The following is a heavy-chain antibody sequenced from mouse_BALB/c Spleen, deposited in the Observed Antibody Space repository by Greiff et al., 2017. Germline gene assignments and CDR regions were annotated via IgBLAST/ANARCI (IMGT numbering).Heavy chain of an antibody. CDR1: GFTFSSYA. D-gene: IGHD2-1*01. J-gene: IGHJ3*01. V-gene: IGHV5-9-3*01. CDR3: GWGNYG. Sequence: EVKLMESGGGLVKPGGSLKLSCAASGFTFSSYAMSWVRQTPEKRLEWVATISSGGSYTYYPDSVKGRFTISRDNAKNTLYLQMSSLRSEDTAMYYCGWGNYGWGQGTLVTVSA. CDR2: ISSGGSYT.